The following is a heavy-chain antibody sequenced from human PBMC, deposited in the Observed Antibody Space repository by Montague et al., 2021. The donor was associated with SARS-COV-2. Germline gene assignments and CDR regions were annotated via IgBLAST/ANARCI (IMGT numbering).Heavy chain of an antibody. CDR2: SIIVGAP. CDR3: ARRTWGDSGVFDI. CDR1: GGSISSGNW. Sequence: SETLSLTCVVSGGSISSGNWWSWVRQPPGKGLEWIGESIIVGAPATKYNPSLKSRVTISADKSKNQFSLRVTSVTAADTAVYYSARRTWGDSGVFDIWGRGTKVIVSS. J-gene: IGHJ3*02. V-gene: IGHV4-4*02. D-gene: IGHD4-17*01.